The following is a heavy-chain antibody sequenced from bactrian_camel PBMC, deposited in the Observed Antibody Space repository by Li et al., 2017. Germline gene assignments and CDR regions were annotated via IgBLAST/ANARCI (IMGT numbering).Heavy chain of an antibody. J-gene: IGHJ4*01. CDR3: ATNLTEVSRKSGY. CDR2: IVSGDGST. D-gene: IGHD2*01. V-gene: IGHV3S1*01. Sequence: HVQLVESGGGSEQAGGSLNLSCAATGKTNVLNCMGWFRQAPGKGLEWVSSIVSGDGSTYYSDSVKGRFTISRDNAKNTLYMQMNSLKTEDTAVYYCATNLTEVSRKSGYWGQGTQVTVS. CDR1: GKTNVLNC.